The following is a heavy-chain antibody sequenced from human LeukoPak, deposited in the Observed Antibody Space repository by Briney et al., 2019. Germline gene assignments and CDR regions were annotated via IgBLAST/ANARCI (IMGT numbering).Heavy chain of an antibody. V-gene: IGHV3-66*01. D-gene: IGHD3-3*01. CDR2: IYSGGST. CDR1: GFTVSSNY. J-gene: IGHJ3*02. Sequence: GGSLRLSCAASGFTVSSNYMSWVRQAPGKGLGWVSVIYSGGSTYYADSVKGRFTISRDNSKNTLYLQMNSLRAEDTAVYYCARDGYDFWSGYRAFDIWGQGTMVTVSS. CDR3: ARDGYDFWSGYRAFDI.